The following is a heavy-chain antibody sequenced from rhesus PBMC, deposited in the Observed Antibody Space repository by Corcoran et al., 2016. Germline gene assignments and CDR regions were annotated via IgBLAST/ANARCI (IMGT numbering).Heavy chain of an antibody. D-gene: IGHD6-43*01. V-gene: IGHV4S14*01. J-gene: IGHJ4*01. CDR2: IYGSGGSN. Sequence: QVQLQESGPGLVKPSETLSLTCAVSGYSISSGYYWNWIRQPPGKGLEWIGGIYGSGGSNYLNPSLKSRVTLSVDTSKNQFSLKLSSVTAADTAVYYCARGPSSYGLDYWGQGVLVTVSS. CDR1: GYSISSGYY. CDR3: ARGPSSYGLDY.